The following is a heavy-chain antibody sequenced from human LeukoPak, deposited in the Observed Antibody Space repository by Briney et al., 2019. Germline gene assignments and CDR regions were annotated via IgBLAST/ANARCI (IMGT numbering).Heavy chain of an antibody. CDR3: ARVGTMVRIDY. V-gene: IGHV4-34*01. J-gene: IGHJ4*02. CDR2: INHSGST. CDR1: GGSFSGNY. Sequence: PSETLSLTCAVYGGSFSGNYWNWIRQPPGKGLEWIGEINHSGSTNYNPSLKSRVTISVDTSKNQFSLKLSSVTAADTAVYYCARVGTMVRIDYWGQGTLVTVSS. D-gene: IGHD3-10*01.